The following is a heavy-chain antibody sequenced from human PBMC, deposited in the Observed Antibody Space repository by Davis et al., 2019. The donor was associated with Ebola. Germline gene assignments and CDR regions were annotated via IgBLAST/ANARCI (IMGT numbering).Heavy chain of an antibody. D-gene: IGHD4-23*01. CDR1: GFTFSSYW. V-gene: IGHV3-74*01. J-gene: IGHJ6*02. CDR2: INSDGSST. CDR3: ARATVVTLSRSYLYHGMDV. Sequence: HTGGSLRLSCAASGFTFSSYWMHWVRQAPGKGLVWVSRINSDGSSTSYADSVKGRFTISRDNAKNSLYLQMNSLRAEDTAVYYCARATVVTLSRSYLYHGMDVWGQGTTVTVSS.